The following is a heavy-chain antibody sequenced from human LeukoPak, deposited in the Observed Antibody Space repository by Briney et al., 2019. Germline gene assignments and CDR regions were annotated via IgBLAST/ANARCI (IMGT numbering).Heavy chain of an antibody. Sequence: GGSLRLSCAASGFTFSSYAMTWVRQAPGKGLQWVSAVSGSGAHTYYADSVKGRFTISRDNSKNTLYLQMNSLRAEDTAVYYCAKDYYGSGHYYYYYMDVWGKGTTVTISS. CDR3: AKDYYGSGHYYYYYMDV. CDR2: VSGSGAHT. J-gene: IGHJ6*03. D-gene: IGHD3-10*01. CDR1: GFTFSSYA. V-gene: IGHV3-23*01.